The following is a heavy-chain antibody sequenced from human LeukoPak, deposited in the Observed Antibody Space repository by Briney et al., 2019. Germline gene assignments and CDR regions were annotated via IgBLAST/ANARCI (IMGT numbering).Heavy chain of an antibody. Sequence: SETLSLTCTVSVVSISDYYWNWIREPPGKGREGIGCIYYSGSTTYNPSLKSRITMSVDTSKNQFSLKLRSVTAAATAVYYCARGDFCSKSNCYLRPMDVWGKGTTVTVSS. V-gene: IGHV4-59*01. CDR3: ARGDFCSKSNCYLRPMDV. CDR2: IYYSGST. CDR1: VVSISDYY. D-gene: IGHD3-3*01. J-gene: IGHJ6*03.